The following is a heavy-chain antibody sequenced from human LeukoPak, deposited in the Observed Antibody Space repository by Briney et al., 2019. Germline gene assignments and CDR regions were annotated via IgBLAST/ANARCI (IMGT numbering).Heavy chain of an antibody. CDR2: IYTSGST. V-gene: IGHV4-4*09. J-gene: IGHJ6*03. Sequence: SETLSLTCTVSGASISSYYWSWIRQPPGKGLEWIGFIYTSGSTNYNPSLKSRVTISADTSKTHFSLKLSSVTAADTAVYYCARHGQYSSSWYGGPYYYYYMDVWGKGTTVTVSS. CDR1: GASISSYY. D-gene: IGHD6-13*01. CDR3: ARHGQYSSSWYGGPYYYYYMDV.